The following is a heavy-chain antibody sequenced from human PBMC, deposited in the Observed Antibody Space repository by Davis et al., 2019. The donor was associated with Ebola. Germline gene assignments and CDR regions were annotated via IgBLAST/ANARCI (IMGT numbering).Heavy chain of an antibody. Sequence: GESLKISCAASGFTFSGSAMHWVRQASGKGLEWVGRIRSKANSYATAYAASVKGRFTISRDDSKNTAYLQMNSLKTEDTAVYYCTSSNCFGFYPWGQGTLVTVSS. J-gene: IGHJ5*02. V-gene: IGHV3-73*01. CDR3: TSSNCFGFYP. CDR2: IRSKANSYAT. CDR1: GFTFSGSA. D-gene: IGHD6-13*01.